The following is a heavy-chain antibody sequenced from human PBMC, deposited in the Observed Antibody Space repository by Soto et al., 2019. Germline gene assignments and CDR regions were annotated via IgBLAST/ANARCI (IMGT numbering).Heavy chain of an antibody. D-gene: IGHD3-10*01. CDR2: IYYSGST. CDR1: GGSISSYY. V-gene: IGHV4-59*01. J-gene: IGHJ6*02. Sequence: QVQLQESGPGLVKPSETLSLTCTVSGGSISSYYWSWIRQPPGKGLEWIGYIYYSGSTNYNPSLKSRVTISVDTSKNQFSLKLSSVTAADTAVYYCARTRYGSGSYYRVQDNYYGMDVWGQGTTVTVSS. CDR3: ARTRYGSGSYYRVQDNYYGMDV.